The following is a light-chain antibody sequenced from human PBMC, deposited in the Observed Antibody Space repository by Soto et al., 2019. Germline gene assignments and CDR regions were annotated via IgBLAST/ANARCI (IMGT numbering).Light chain of an antibody. CDR1: SSKIERKT. CDR3: AAWDASLNGYV. V-gene: IGLV1-44*01. J-gene: IGLJ1*01. Sequence: QSALTQPPSASGTPGQRVTISCSGSSSKIERKTVNWYQQLPGTAPKLLIYSNYQRPSGVPDRFSGSKSGTSASLAISGLQSEDEADYYCAAWDASLNGYVFGTGTKVTVL. CDR2: SNY.